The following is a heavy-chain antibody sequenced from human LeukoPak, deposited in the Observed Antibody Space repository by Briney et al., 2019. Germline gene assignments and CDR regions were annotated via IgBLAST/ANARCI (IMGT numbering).Heavy chain of an antibody. CDR3: ARGPPRTDSSGPLDI. D-gene: IGHD3-22*01. Sequence: SETLSLTCTVSGGSISSGGYYWSWIRQHPGKGLEWIGYIYYSGSTYYNPSLKSRVTISVDTSKNQFSLKLSSVTAADTAVYYCARGPPRTDSSGPLDIWGQGTMVTVSS. CDR2: IYYSGST. CDR1: GGSISSGGYY. J-gene: IGHJ3*02. V-gene: IGHV4-31*03.